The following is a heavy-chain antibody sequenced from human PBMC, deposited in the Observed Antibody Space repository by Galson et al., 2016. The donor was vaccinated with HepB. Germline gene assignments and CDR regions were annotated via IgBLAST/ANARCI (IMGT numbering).Heavy chain of an antibody. CDR1: GYSFTTSY. Sequence: SVKVSCKASGYSFTTSYMHWVRQAPGQGLEWMGMINPNGGRTRYPQKFQGRVTMTRDTSTSTVYMDLNSLRSEDTAVYYCARDAGDYYDSSGTPYNWFDPWGQGTLVTVTS. D-gene: IGHD3-22*01. CDR3: ARDAGDYYDSSGTPYNWFDP. J-gene: IGHJ5*02. CDR2: INPNGGRT. V-gene: IGHV1-46*01.